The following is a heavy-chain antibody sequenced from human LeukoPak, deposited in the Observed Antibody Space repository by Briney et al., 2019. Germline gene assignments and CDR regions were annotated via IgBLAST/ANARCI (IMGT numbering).Heavy chain of an antibody. V-gene: IGHV1-8*01. D-gene: IGHD2-15*01. CDR3: ARGRHSWYLAPDYYYYMDV. Sequence: ASVKVSCKASGYTFTSYDINWVRQATGQGLEWMGWTNPNSGNTGYAQKFQGRVTMTRNTSISTAYMELSSLRSEDTAVYYCARGRHSWYLAPDYYYYMDVWGKGTTVTISS. CDR1: GYTFTSYD. J-gene: IGHJ6*03. CDR2: TNPNSGNT.